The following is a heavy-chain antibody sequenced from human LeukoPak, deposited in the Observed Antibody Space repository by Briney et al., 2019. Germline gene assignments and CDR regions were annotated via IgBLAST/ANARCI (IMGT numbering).Heavy chain of an antibody. Sequence: ASVKVSCKASGYTFTSYYTHWVRQAPGQGLEWMGIINPSGGSTSYAQKFQGRVTMTRDTSTSTVYMELSSLRSEDTAVYYCARELYCSSTSCRNWFDPWGQGTLVTVSS. CDR2: INPSGGST. V-gene: IGHV1-46*01. CDR3: ARELYCSSTSCRNWFDP. J-gene: IGHJ5*02. D-gene: IGHD2-2*01. CDR1: GYTFTSYY.